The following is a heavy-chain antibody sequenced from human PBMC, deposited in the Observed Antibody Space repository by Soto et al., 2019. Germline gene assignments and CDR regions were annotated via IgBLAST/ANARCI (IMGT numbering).Heavy chain of an antibody. J-gene: IGHJ4*02. Sequence: PGGSLRLSCAASGFTFSSYWMSWVRQAPGKGLEWVANIKQDGSEKYYVDSVKGRFTISRDNAKNSLYLQMNSLRAEDTAVYYCARGVGYFDWLGIDYWGQGTLVTVSS. CDR2: IKQDGSEK. CDR1: GFTFSSYW. D-gene: IGHD3-9*01. V-gene: IGHV3-7*01. CDR3: ARGVGYFDWLGIDY.